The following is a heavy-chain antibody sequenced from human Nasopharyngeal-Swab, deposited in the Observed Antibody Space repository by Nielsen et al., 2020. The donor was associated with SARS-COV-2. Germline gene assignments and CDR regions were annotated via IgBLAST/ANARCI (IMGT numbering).Heavy chain of an antibody. CDR3: ARDPGEQQLVFFDY. V-gene: IGHV3-30*02. J-gene: IGHJ4*02. CDR1: GFTFSSYG. D-gene: IGHD6-13*01. Sequence: GESLKISCAASGFTFSSYGMHWVRQSPGKGLEWVTFIRYDGGDKSYADSVKGRFTISRDNAKNSLYLQMNSLRAEDTAVYYCARDPGEQQLVFFDYWGQGTLVTVSS. CDR2: IRYDGGDK.